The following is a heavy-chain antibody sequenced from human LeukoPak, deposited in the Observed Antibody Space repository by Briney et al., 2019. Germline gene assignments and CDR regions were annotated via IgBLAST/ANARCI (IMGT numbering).Heavy chain of an antibody. CDR3: AKDMGYSSSWTPAATYFDY. V-gene: IGHV3-21*04. D-gene: IGHD6-13*01. CDR2: ISGRSTYI. J-gene: IGHJ4*02. CDR1: GFTFSDYS. Sequence: GGSLRLSCAASGFTFSDYSMSWVRQAPGKGLEWVSAISGRSTYIYSADSLKGRFTISRDNAKNSLYLQMNSLRAEDTALYYCAKDMGYSSSWTPAATYFDYWGQGTLVTVSS.